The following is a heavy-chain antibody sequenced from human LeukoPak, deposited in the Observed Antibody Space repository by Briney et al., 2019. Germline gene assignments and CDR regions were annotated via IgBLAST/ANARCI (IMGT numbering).Heavy chain of an antibody. CDR2: INPNNGAT. CDR1: GYTLTGYY. Sequence: RASVKVSCKASGYTLTGYYMHWVRQAPGQGLEWMGRINPNNGATNYAQKLQGRVTITGDTSISTAYMELSSLRSDDTAVYYCTRESGSYHGNDYWGQGTLVTVSS. V-gene: IGHV1-2*06. J-gene: IGHJ4*02. CDR3: TRESGSYHGNDY. D-gene: IGHD1-26*01.